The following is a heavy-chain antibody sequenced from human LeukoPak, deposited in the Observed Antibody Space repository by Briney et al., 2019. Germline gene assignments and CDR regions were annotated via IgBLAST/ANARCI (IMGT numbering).Heavy chain of an antibody. CDR3: ARELLTGTTDWFDP. CDR1: GFTFSNYA. D-gene: IGHD1-7*01. V-gene: IGHV3-23*01. J-gene: IGHJ5*02. CDR2: VSGSGSST. Sequence: GGSLRLSCAASGFTFSNYAMSWVRQAPGKGLEWVSIVSGSGSSTYYADSVKGRFTIPRDNAKNTLYLQMNSLRAEDTAVYYCARELLTGTTDWFDPWGQGTLVTVSS.